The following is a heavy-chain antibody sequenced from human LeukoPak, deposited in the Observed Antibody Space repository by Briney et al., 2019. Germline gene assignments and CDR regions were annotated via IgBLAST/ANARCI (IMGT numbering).Heavy chain of an antibody. CDR2: IYYSGST. CDR1: GGSISSSSYY. V-gene: IGHV4-39*07. CDR3: ARDNYDSSGSLDY. D-gene: IGHD3-22*01. Sequence: SETLSLTCTVSGGSISSSSYYWGWIRQPPGKGLEWIGSIYYSGSTYYNPSLKSRVTVSVDTSKNQFSLKLSSVTAADTAVYYCARDNYDSSGSLDYWGQGTLVTVSS. J-gene: IGHJ4*02.